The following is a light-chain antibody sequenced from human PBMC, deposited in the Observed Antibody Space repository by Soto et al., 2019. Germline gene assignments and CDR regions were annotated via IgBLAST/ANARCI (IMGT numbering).Light chain of an antibody. V-gene: IGKV3-20*01. Sequence: EVVLTQSPGTLSLSPGERATLSCRASQTIRGNELAWYQQKPGQAPRLLIYRGSSRATGIPDRFSGRGSGTDFTLTISRLEPEDFAVYNGQDYGTSAPWTFGQGTKVEIK. CDR1: QTIRGNE. CDR3: QDYGTSAPWT. J-gene: IGKJ1*01. CDR2: RGS.